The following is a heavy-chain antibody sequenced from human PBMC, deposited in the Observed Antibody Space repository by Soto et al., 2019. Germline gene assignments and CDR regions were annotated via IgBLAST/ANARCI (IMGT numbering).Heavy chain of an antibody. CDR3: AKDSSPVWSGYYNYYYCGMDV. CDR1: GFTFSSYG. D-gene: IGHD3-3*01. Sequence: GGSLRLSCAASGFTFSSYGMHWVRQAPGKGLEWVAVISYDGSNKYYADSVKGRFTTSRDNSKNTLYLQMNSLRAEDTAVYYCAKDSSPVWSGYYNYYYCGMDVWGQGTTVTVSS. CDR2: ISYDGSNK. V-gene: IGHV3-30*18. J-gene: IGHJ6*02.